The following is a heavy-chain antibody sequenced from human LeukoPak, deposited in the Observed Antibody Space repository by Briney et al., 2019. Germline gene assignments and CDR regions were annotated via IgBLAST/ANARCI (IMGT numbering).Heavy chain of an antibody. J-gene: IGHJ6*03. Sequence: SETLSLTCTVSGGSISSGDYYWSWIRQPPGKGLEWIGYIYYSGSTNYNPSLKSRVTISVDTSKNQFSLKLSSVTAADTAVYYCARGVRYCSSTSCYSWADYMDVWGKGTTVTVSS. D-gene: IGHD2-2*01. CDR3: ARGVRYCSSTSCYSWADYMDV. CDR1: GGSISSGDYY. CDR2: IYYSGST. V-gene: IGHV4-61*08.